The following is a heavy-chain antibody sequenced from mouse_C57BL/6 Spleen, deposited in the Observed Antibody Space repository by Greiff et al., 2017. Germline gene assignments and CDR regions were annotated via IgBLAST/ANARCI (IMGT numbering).Heavy chain of an antibody. CDR3: SRHNDGYYGYFDV. J-gene: IGHJ1*03. V-gene: IGHV5-2*01. CDR1: EYEFPSHD. Sequence: EVKLMESGGGLVQPGESLKLSCESNEYEFPSHDMSWVRKTPEKRLELVAAINSDGGSPYYPDTMERRFIISRDNTKKTLYLQMSSLRSEDTALYYCSRHNDGYYGYFDVWGTGTTVTVSS. CDR2: INSDGGSP. D-gene: IGHD2-3*01.